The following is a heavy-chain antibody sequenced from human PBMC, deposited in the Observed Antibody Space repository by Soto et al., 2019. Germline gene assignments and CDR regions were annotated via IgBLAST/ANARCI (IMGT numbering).Heavy chain of an antibody. CDR2: IWFDGSYK. Sequence: QVQVVQSGGGVVQPGRSLRLSCAASGFTFSSYGMLWVRQAPGKGLEWVADIWFDGSYKYYGDSVKGRFTISRDNSKNTLYLQMDRLRAEDTAVYYCARGIAARTSGHYSGMDVWGQGTTVAVSS. D-gene: IGHD6-6*01. CDR3: ARGIAARTSGHYSGMDV. V-gene: IGHV3-33*01. J-gene: IGHJ6*02. CDR1: GFTFSSYG.